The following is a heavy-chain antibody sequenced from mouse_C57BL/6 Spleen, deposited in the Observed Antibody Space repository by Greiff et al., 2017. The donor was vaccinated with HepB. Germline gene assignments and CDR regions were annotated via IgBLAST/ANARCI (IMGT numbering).Heavy chain of an antibody. J-gene: IGHJ4*01. Sequence: EVKLVESGGGLVKPGGSLKLSCAASGFTFSDYGMHWVRQAPEKGLEWVAYISSGSSTIYYADTVKGRFTISRDNAKNTLFLQMTSLRSEDTAMYYCARSGNYEGGYAMDYWGQGTSVTVSS. CDR1: GFTFSDYG. CDR3: ARSGNYEGGYAMDY. V-gene: IGHV5-17*01. D-gene: IGHD2-1*01. CDR2: ISSGSSTI.